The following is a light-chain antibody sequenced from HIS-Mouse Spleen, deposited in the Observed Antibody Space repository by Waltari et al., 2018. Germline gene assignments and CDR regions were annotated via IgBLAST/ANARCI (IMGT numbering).Light chain of an antibody. V-gene: IGKV4-1*01. Sequence: IVMTQSPDSLAVSLGERATIHCKSSQSVLHSSNNKNYLAWYQQKPGQPPKLLIYWASTRESGVPDRFSGSGSGTDFTLTISSLQAEDVAVYYCQQYYTTPYTFGQGTKLEIK. CDR3: QQYYTTPYT. CDR1: QSVLHSSNNKNY. J-gene: IGKJ2*01. CDR2: WAS.